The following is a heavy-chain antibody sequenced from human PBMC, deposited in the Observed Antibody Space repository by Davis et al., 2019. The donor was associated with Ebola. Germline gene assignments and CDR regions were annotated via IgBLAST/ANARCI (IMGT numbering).Heavy chain of an antibody. D-gene: IGHD6-19*01. J-gene: IGHJ4*02. Sequence: PSETLSLTCTVSGGSISSGGYYWSWIRQHPGKGLEWIGYIYYSGSTYYNPSLKSRVTISVDTSKNQFSLKLSSVTAADTAVYYCARDEAVAGTGVDWGQGTLVTVSS. CDR1: GGSISSGGYY. CDR2: IYYSGST. CDR3: ARDEAVAGTGVD. V-gene: IGHV4-31*03.